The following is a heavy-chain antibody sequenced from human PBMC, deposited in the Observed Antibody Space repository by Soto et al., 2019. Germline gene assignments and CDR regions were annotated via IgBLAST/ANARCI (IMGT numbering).Heavy chain of an antibody. Sequence: PSETLSLTCTVSGGSISSYYWSWIRQPPGKGLEWIGYIYYSGSTNYNPSLKSRVTISVDTSKNQFSLKLSSVTAADTPVYYCGRGKIHTLRYLDRLSGYYYYYMDVWGKGTTVTVS. J-gene: IGHJ6*03. D-gene: IGHD3-9*01. CDR1: GGSISSYY. CDR2: IYYSGST. CDR3: GRGKIHTLRYLDRLSGYYYYYMDV. V-gene: IGHV4-59*01.